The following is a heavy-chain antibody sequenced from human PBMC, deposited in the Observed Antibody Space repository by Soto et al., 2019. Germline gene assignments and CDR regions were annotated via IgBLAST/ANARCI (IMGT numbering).Heavy chain of an antibody. CDR1: GFTFSSFW. V-gene: IGHV3-74*01. CDR3: AKRGVDTFGLSY. Sequence: EVQLVESGGGLVQPGGSLRLSCAVSGFTFSSFWMHWVRQAPGEGLVWVSRINTDGSSTSYADSVKGRFTISRDNAKNTLYLQMNSLRVEDTAMYYCAKRGVDTFGLSYWGQGTLVPVSP. J-gene: IGHJ4*02. D-gene: IGHD3-10*01. CDR2: INTDGSST.